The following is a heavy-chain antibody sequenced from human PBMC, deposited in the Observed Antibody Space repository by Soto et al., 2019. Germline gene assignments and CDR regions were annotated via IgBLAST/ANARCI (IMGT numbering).Heavy chain of an antibody. V-gene: IGHV4-59*01. J-gene: IGHJ4*02. D-gene: IGHD6-19*01. CDR1: GGSISNYY. Sequence: QVQLQESGPGLVKPSETLSLTCTVSGGSISNYYWSWIRQAPGKRLEWIGYIYYTTNYNPSLKRRLTIPADASKHQICLQLTSVTAADTAVYYCARTSPVAGGFDYWGQGTLVTVSS. CDR3: ARTSPVAGGFDY. CDR2: IYYTT.